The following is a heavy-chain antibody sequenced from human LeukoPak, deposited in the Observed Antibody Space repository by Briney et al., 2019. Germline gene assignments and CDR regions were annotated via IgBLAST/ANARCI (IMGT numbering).Heavy chain of an antibody. CDR1: GFTFSSYS. CDR3: ARDKGDYGTIDY. CDR2: ISSSSYI. D-gene: IGHD4-17*01. J-gene: IGHJ4*02. Sequence: GGSLRLSCAASGFTFSSYSMNWVRQAPGKGLEWVSSISSSSYIYYADSVKGRFTISRDNAKNSLYLQMNSLRAEDTAVYYCARDKGDYGTIDYWGQGTLVTVSS. V-gene: IGHV3-21*01.